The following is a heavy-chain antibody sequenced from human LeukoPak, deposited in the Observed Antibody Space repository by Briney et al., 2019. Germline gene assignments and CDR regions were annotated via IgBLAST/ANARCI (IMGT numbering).Heavy chain of an antibody. CDR1: GYTFTSYY. D-gene: IGHD3-22*01. V-gene: IGHV1-46*01. CDR3: AREGTRIYYYDSSGYYRWFDP. CDR2: INPSGGST. J-gene: IGHJ5*02. Sequence: ASVKVSSKASGYTFTSYYMHWVRQAPGQGLEWMGIINPSGGSTSYAQKFQGRVTMTRDTSTSTVYMELSSLRSEDTAVYYCAREGTRIYYYDSSGYYRWFDPWGQGTLVTVSS.